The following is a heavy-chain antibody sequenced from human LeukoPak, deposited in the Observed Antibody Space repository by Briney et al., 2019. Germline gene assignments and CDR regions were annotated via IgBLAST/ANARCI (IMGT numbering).Heavy chain of an antibody. V-gene: IGHV1-69*13. CDR3: ARAYYDSSGYPDAFDI. CDR2: IIPIFGTA. CDR1: GYTFTSYG. D-gene: IGHD3-22*01. Sequence: ASVKVSCKASGYTFTSYGISWVRQATGQGLEWMGGIIPIFGTANYAQKFQGRVTITADESTSTAYMELSSLRSEDTAVYYCARAYYDSSGYPDAFDIWGQGTMVTVSS. J-gene: IGHJ3*02.